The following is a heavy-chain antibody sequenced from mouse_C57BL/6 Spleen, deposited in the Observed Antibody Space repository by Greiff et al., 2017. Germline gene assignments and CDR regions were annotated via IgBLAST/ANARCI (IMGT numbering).Heavy chain of an antibody. D-gene: IGHD2-1*01. V-gene: IGHV1-80*01. CDR1: GYAFSSYW. J-gene: IGHJ1*03. Sequence: QVQLKESGAELVKPGASVKISCKASGYAFSSYWMNWVKQRPGKGLEWIGQIYPGDGDTNYNGKFKGKATLTADKSSSTAYMQISSLTSEDSAVYFCARSKGNYPYFDVWGTGTTVTVSS. CDR2: IYPGDGDT. CDR3: ARSKGNYPYFDV.